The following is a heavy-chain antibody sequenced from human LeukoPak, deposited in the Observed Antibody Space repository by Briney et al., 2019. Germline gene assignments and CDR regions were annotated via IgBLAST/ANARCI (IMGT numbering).Heavy chain of an antibody. V-gene: IGHV4-59*08. CDR3: ARHAYSGSYQHDY. J-gene: IGHJ4*02. D-gene: IGHD1-26*01. CDR1: GGSISSYY. CDR2: IYYSGST. Sequence: SETLSLTCTVSGGSISSYYWSWIRQPPGKGLEWIGYIYYSGSTNYNPSLKSRVTISVDTSKNQFSLKLSSVTAADTAVYYCARHAYSGSYQHDYWGQGTLVTVSS.